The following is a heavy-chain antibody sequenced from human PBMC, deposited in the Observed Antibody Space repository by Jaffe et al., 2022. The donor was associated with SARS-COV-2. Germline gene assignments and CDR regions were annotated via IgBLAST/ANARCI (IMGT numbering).Heavy chain of an antibody. V-gene: IGHV3-23*04. CDR3: AKDPWGYDSDRGDN. CDR2: ISASGRAT. D-gene: IGHD3-16*01. CDR1: GFTFTGYA. J-gene: IGHJ4*02. Sequence: EVQLVESGGGLVQPGESLRLSCAASGFTFTGYAMIWVRQAPGKGLEWVSAISASGRATYYADSVKGRFTISRDNSKDTLSLQMNSLRADDTAVYYCAKDPWGYDSDRGDNWGQGTVVTVSS.